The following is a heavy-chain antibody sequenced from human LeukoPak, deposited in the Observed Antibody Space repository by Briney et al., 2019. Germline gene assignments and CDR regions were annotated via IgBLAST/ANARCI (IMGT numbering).Heavy chain of an antibody. CDR1: GFTFSSYG. D-gene: IGHD3-10*01. CDR3: AKETGEEVRYMDV. CDR2: IRYDGSNK. J-gene: IGHJ6*03. V-gene: IGHV3-30*02. Sequence: GGSLRLSCAASGFTFSSYGMHRVRQAPGKGLEWVAFIRYDGSNKYYADSVKGRFTISRDNSKNTLYLQMNSLRAEDTAVYYCAKETGEEVRYMDVWGKGTTVTVSS.